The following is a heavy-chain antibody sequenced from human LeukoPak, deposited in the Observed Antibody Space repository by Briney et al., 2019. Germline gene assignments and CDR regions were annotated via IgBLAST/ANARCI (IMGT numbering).Heavy chain of an antibody. CDR1: GYTFTSYY. D-gene: IGHD3-16*02. CDR3: ARVLGDYVWASYRWGAFDI. V-gene: IGHV1-46*01. Sequence: ASVKVSCKASGYTFTSYYMHWVRQAPGQGLEWMGIINPSGGSTSYAQKFQGRVTMTRDTSTSTVYMELSSLRSEDTAVYYCARVLGDYVWASYRWGAFDIWGQGTMVTVSS. J-gene: IGHJ3*02. CDR2: INPSGGST.